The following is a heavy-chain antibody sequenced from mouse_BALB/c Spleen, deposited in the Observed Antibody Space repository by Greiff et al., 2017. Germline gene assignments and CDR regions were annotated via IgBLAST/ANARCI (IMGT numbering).Heavy chain of an antibody. V-gene: IGHV1-4*01. J-gene: IGHJ3*01. CDR1: GYTFTSYT. Sequence: QVQLQESGAELARPGASVTMSCKASGYTFTSYTMHWVKQRPGQGLQWIGYINPSSGYTNYNQKFKDKATLTADKSSSTAYMQLSSLTSEDSAVSYCAVITTATFAYWGQGTLVTVSA. CDR2: INPSSGYT. CDR3: AVITTATFAY. D-gene: IGHD1-2*01.